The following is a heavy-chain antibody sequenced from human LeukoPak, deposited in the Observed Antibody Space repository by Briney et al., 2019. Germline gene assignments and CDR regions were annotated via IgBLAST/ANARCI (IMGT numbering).Heavy chain of an antibody. CDR3: ARAGISGWGYFQH. D-gene: IGHD6-19*01. CDR1: GGSISSYY. J-gene: IGHJ1*01. CDR2: IYYGGSP. Sequence: SETLSLTCAVSGGSISSYYWSWIRQPPGKALEWIGYIYYGGSPNYSPSLKSRVTISGDTSKNQLSLKLSSVTAADTAVYYCARAGISGWGYFQHWGQGTLVTVSS. V-gene: IGHV4-59*01.